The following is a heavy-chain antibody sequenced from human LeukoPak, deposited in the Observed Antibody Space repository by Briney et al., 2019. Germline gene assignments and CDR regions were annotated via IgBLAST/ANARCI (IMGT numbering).Heavy chain of an antibody. CDR1: GGSMSNYY. D-gene: IGHD5-18*01. J-gene: IGHJ1*01. CDR2: MFYTGSG. Sequence: PSETLSPTCTVSGGSMSNYYWNWIGQPPGKGLEWSGYMFYTGSGKHNPSLKSRVTISVDTSKRQISLKLTSVTAADTAVYYCATNLPGYSYGYWVAWGQGTLVTVSS. V-gene: IGHV4-59*01. CDR3: ATNLPGYSYGYWVA.